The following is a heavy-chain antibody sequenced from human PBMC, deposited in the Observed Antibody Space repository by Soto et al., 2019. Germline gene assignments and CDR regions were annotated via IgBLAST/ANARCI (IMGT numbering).Heavy chain of an antibody. Sequence: ASLKVSCKASGYTFTGYYMHWVRQAPGQGLEWMGWINPNSGGTNYAQKFQGRVTMTRDTSISTAYMELSRLRSDDTAVYYCARLWELLDCFYGMGVWGEVPTFT. J-gene: IGHJ6*02. D-gene: IGHD1-26*01. V-gene: IGHV1-2*02. CDR1: GYTFTGYY. CDR2: INPNSGGT. CDR3: ARLWELLDCFYGMGV.